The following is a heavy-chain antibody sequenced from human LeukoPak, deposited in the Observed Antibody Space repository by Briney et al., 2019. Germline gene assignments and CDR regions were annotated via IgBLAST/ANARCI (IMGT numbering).Heavy chain of an antibody. D-gene: IGHD2-8*01. Sequence: GGSLRLSRAASGFTFDDYAMHWVRQAPGKGLEWVSGISWNSGSIGYADSVKGRFTISRDNAKNSLYLQMNSLRAEDTALYYCAKDEYAFGLGGFDYWGQGTLVTVSS. CDR3: AKDEYAFGLGGFDY. CDR1: GFTFDDYA. J-gene: IGHJ4*02. CDR2: ISWNSGSI. V-gene: IGHV3-9*01.